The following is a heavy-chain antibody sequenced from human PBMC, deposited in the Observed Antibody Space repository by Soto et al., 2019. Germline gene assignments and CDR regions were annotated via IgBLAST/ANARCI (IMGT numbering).Heavy chain of an antibody. D-gene: IGHD3-10*01. V-gene: IGHV3-7*01. CDR3: AEDGRIDDLTRFDP. CDR1: RFTFSSYG. CDR2: IKPLGSNK. J-gene: IGHJ5*02. Sequence: GGSLRLCCAASRFTFSSYGMSRVRQSPGQGVEWVANIKPLGSNKYYADSVKRRFTIYRDNSNNTRYLQMKTLRAEDTAVYNCAEDGRIDDLTRFDPGGQGALVTVSS.